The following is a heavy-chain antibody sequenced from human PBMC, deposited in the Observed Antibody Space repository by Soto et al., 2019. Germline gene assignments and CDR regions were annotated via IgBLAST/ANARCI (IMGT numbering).Heavy chain of an antibody. D-gene: IGHD6-19*01. V-gene: IGHV3-74*01. J-gene: IGHJ4*02. CDR3: ARSSGWYEY. CDR2: ISFDGNNK. Sequence: EVQLVESGGGLVQPGGSLRLSCAASGFTFSSYWMHWVRQVPGKGLVWVSRISFDGNNKTYADSVRGRFIISRDNTKNTLYLQMNSLRAEDTAVYYCARSSGWYEYWGQGTLVTVSS. CDR1: GFTFSSYW.